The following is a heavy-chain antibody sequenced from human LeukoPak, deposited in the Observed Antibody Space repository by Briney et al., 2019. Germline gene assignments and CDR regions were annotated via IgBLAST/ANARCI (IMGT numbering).Heavy chain of an antibody. D-gene: IGHD3-9*01. CDR1: GYTFTGYH. CDR3: ANAYDILSGYYNYFDY. Sequence: ASVKVSCKASGYTFTGYHMHWVRQAPGQGLEWMGWINPNTGGTNYAQKFQGRVTMTRDTSISTAYMELSRLRSDDTAVYYCANAYDILSGYYNYFDYWGQGTLVSVSS. V-gene: IGHV1-2*02. J-gene: IGHJ4*02. CDR2: INPNTGGT.